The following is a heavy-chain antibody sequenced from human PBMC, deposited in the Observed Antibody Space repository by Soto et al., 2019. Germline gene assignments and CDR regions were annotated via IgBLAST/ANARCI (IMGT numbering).Heavy chain of an antibody. CDR1: GFTFSSYA. V-gene: IGHV3-30-3*01. CDR2: ISYDGSNK. Sequence: QVQLVESGGGVVQPGRSPRLSCAASGFTFSSYAMHWVRQAPGKGLEWVTVISYDGSNKYYADSVKGRFTISRDNSKNTLYLQMNSLRAEDTTVYYCARGDSGWYSSYFDYWGQGTLVTVSS. CDR3: ARGDSGWYSSYFDY. D-gene: IGHD6-19*01. J-gene: IGHJ4*02.